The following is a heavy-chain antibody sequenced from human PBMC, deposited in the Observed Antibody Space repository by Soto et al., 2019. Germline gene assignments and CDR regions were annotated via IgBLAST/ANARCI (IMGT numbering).Heavy chain of an antibody. D-gene: IGHD2-21*02. CDR3: ARGPGEVVSADDAFDI. CDR2: IYHSGSA. J-gene: IGHJ3*02. CDR1: GGSVSSSNW. Sequence: QVQLQESGPGLVKPSGTLSLTCAVSGGSVSSSNWWSWVRQSPGKGLEWMGEIYHSGSAHYNPSLTSRATISLDKYKIHFSLRLTFVTAADKAVYYCARGPGEVVSADDAFDIWGPGTSVIVSS. V-gene: IGHV4-4*02.